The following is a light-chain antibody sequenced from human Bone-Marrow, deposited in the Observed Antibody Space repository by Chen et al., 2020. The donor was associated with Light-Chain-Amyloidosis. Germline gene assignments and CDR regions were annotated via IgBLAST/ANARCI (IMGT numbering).Light chain of an antibody. CDR3: MQAVEAPT. Sequence: DIVMTQSPLSLPVTPGEPASISCRSSQSLLHSNGNNDVDWYLQKPGQSPQLLIYLGSNRASGVPDRFSGSGSGTDFTLKISRVEAEDVGVYYCMQAVEAPTFGQGIKLEIK. J-gene: IGKJ2*01. V-gene: IGKV2-28*01. CDR1: QSLLHSNGNND. CDR2: LGS.